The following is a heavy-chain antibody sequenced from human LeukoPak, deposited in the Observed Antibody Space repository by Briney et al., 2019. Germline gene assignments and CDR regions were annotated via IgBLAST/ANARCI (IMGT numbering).Heavy chain of an antibody. CDR2: MNPNSGNT. CDR1: GYTFTSYD. D-gene: IGHD5-24*01. Sequence: ASVKVSCKASGYTFTSYDINWVRQAPGQGLEWMGWMNPNSGNTGYAQKFQGRVTMTRNTSISTAYMELSSLRSEDTAVYYCASGHTTNNKGTRWLQLGAFDIWGQGTMVTVSS. V-gene: IGHV1-8*02. CDR3: ASGHTTNNKGTRWLQLGAFDI. J-gene: IGHJ3*02.